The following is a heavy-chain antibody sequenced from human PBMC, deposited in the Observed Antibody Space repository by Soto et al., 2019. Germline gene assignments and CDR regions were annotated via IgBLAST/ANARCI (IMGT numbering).Heavy chain of an antibody. CDR3: ARGDYYDSRRPGMEV. V-gene: IGHV1-2*04. D-gene: IGHD3-22*01. J-gene: IGHJ6*02. CDR2: INPNSGGT. CDR1: GYTFTGYY. Sequence: GASVKVSCKASGYTFTGYYMHWVRQAPGQGLEWMGWINPNSGGTNYAQKFQGWVTMTRDTSISTAYMELSRLRSDDTAVYYCARGDYYDSRRPGMEVWGQGTTVTVSS.